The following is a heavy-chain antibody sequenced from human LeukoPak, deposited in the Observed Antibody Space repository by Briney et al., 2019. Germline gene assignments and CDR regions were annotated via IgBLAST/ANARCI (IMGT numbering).Heavy chain of an antibody. J-gene: IGHJ4*02. CDR3: ARDRGGGFDLAFFDH. Sequence: SVKVSCESSGGSFSTYAVNWVRQAPGQGLEWMGRLIPVLGMSHYAPGFQGRVTLTADRSTNTAYMELDRLTSDDTAVYFCARDRGGGFDLAFFDHWGQGTLVTVSS. CDR1: GGSFSTYA. V-gene: IGHV1-69*04. CDR2: LIPVLGMS. D-gene: IGHD5-12*01.